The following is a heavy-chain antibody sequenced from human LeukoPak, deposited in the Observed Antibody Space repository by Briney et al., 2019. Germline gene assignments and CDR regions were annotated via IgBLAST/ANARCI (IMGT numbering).Heavy chain of an antibody. V-gene: IGHV4-39*01. CDR3: ARGVAAAGKVRGSWFDP. CDR1: GGSITIADYW. CDR2: IYYSGST. Sequence: SETLSLTCTVPGGSITIADYWWAWIRQPPGKGPEWTASIYYSGSTHYNPALKSRVYISVDTSKNQFSLKLSSVTAADTAVYYCARGVAAAGKVRGSWFDPWGQGTLVTVSS. D-gene: IGHD6-13*01. J-gene: IGHJ5*02.